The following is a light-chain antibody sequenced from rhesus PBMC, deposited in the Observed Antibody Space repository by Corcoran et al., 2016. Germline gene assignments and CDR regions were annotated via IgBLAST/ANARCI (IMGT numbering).Light chain of an antibody. CDR3: QQYNSSPLT. CDR2: EAS. CDR1: QSINSW. V-gene: IGKV1-22*01. Sequence: DIQMTQSPSSLSASVGDTVTITCRASQSINSWLAWYQQSPGKAPKLLIYEASTLEGGVSSRFSGGGAGTDFNLTISSLQSEDFATYYCQQYNSSPLTFGGGTKV. J-gene: IGKJ4*01.